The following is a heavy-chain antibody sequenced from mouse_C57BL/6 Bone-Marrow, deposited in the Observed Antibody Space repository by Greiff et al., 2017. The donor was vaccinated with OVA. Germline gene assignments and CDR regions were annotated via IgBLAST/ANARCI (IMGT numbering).Heavy chain of an antibody. CDR3: ATLRAY. D-gene: IGHD1-2*01. CDR1: GFTFSDYG. Sequence: EVMLVEPGGGLVKPGGSLKFSCAASGFTFSDYGMHWVRQAPEKGLEWVAYISSGSSTIYYADTVKGRFTFSRDNAKNTLFLQMTRLRSEDTAMYYCATLRAYWGQGTLVTVSA. CDR2: ISSGSSTI. V-gene: IGHV5-17*01. J-gene: IGHJ3*01.